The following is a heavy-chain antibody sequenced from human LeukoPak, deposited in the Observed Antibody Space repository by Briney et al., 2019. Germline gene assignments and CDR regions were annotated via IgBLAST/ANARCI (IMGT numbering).Heavy chain of an antibody. CDR1: GYTFTSYY. J-gene: IGHJ4*02. CDR3: ARGPHWDPHFDY. D-gene: IGHD7-27*01. Sequence: ASVKVSCKASGYTFTSYYMHWVRQAPGQGLEWMGLINPTGGSTGYAQKFQGRVTMTRDMSTSTDYMELSSLRPDDTAVYYCARGPHWDPHFDYWGQGTLVTVSS. V-gene: IGHV1-46*01. CDR2: INPTGGST.